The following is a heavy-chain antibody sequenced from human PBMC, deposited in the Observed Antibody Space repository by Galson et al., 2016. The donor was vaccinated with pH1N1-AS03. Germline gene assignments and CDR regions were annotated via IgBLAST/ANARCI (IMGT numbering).Heavy chain of an antibody. CDR2: IMGISDLI. V-gene: IGHV3-9*01. CDR1: GFALHDSA. Sequence: SLRLSCAGSGFALHDSAMHWVRQAPGKGLEWVAGIMGISDLIRYADSVKGRFTLSRDIGKNSLYLQMNSLRPEDTALYYCGKDIKPGGMDGWGQGTTVIVSS. CDR3: GKDIKPGGMDG. J-gene: IGHJ6*02.